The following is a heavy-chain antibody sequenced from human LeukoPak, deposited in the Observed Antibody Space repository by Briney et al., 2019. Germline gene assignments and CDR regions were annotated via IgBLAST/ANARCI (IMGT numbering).Heavy chain of an antibody. V-gene: IGHV1-2*06. CDR3: ARELPFDY. CDR1: GYTFTGKS. J-gene: IGHJ4*02. CDR2: INPNSGAT. D-gene: IGHD3-10*01. Sequence: GASVKVSCKASGYTFTGKSVHWVRQAPGQGLEWVGRINPNSGATDYGQKFQGRVTVTRDTSISTVYMELNRPRSDDTAVYYCARELPFDYWGQGTLVTVSS.